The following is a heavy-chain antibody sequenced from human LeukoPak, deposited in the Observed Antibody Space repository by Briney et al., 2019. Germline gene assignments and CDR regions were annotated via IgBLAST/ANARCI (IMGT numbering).Heavy chain of an antibody. D-gene: IGHD6-19*01. J-gene: IGHJ4*02. CDR2: ISYDGSNK. V-gene: IGHV3-30-3*01. Sequence: PGGSLRLSCAASGFTFSSYAMHWVRQAPGKGLEWVAVISYDGSNKYYADSVKGRFTISRDNSKNTLYLQMNSLRAEDTAVYYCARDDRIAVAGIGDYWGQGTLVTVSS. CDR3: ARDDRIAVAGIGDY. CDR1: GFTFSSYA.